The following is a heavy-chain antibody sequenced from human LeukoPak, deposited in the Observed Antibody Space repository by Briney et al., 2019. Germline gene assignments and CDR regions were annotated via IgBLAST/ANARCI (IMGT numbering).Heavy chain of an antibody. Sequence: GRSLRLSCAASGFTFSNYAMHWVRQDSGRGLDWVAVISHDGINTYYADSVKGRFTTSRDNSKNILYLLLNNLRAEDTALYYCAKAFGTNGYYQLPIDFWGQGTLVTVSA. CDR3: AKAFGTNGYYQLPIDF. J-gene: IGHJ4*02. CDR1: GFTFSNYA. D-gene: IGHD3-22*01. V-gene: IGHV3-30*04. CDR2: ISHDGINT.